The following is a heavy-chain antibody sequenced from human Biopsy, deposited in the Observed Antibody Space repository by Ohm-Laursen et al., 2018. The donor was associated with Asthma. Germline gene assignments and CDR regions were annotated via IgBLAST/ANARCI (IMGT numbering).Heavy chain of an antibody. Sequence: TQTLTLTCSFSGFSLSSSGANVNWIRQPLGKALEWLARIDWEEDKFYSTSLRTRLTISKGSSEDQVVLTMTNMGPVDTATYYCTRHNDYWGPGILVTVSS. D-gene: IGHD1-14*01. J-gene: IGHJ4*02. CDR1: GFSLSSSGAN. CDR3: TRHNDY. CDR2: IDWEEDK. V-gene: IGHV2-70*04.